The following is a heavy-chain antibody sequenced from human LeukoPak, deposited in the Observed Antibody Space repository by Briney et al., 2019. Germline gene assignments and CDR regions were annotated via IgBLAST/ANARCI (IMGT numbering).Heavy chain of an antibody. V-gene: IGHV1-46*01. Sequence: ASVTVSCKASGYTFTGYYMHWVRQAPGQGLEWMGIIDPSGGSTIFAQQFQGRVTMTRDTSTSTVYMELGSVRSEDTAVYYCARDQDLDYWGQGSLVTVSS. CDR2: IDPSGGST. J-gene: IGHJ4*02. CDR3: ARDQDLDY. CDR1: GYTFTGYY.